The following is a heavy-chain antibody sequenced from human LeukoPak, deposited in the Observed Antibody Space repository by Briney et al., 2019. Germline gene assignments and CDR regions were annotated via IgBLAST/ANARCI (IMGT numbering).Heavy chain of an antibody. CDR3: AKDSNYYGSGSSPNY. CDR2: ISGSGGST. J-gene: IGHJ4*02. V-gene: IGHV3-23*01. D-gene: IGHD3-10*01. Sequence: PGGSLRLSCAASGFTFSSYAMSWVRQAPGKGLQWVSAISGSGGSTYYADSVKGRFTISRDNSKNTLYLQMNSLRAEDTAVYYCAKDSNYYGSGSSPNYWGQGTLVTVSS. CDR1: GFTFSSYA.